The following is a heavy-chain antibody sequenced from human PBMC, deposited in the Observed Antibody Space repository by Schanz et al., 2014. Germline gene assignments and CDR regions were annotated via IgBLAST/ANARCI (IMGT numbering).Heavy chain of an antibody. J-gene: IGHJ4*02. CDR3: ARGLVRYFAY. CDR1: GYTFTNYY. Sequence: QVQLVQSGGEVKKPGASVKLSCKASGYTFTNYYIHWVRQAPGQGLEWMGQINPNSGATIYAQNFQGRVTMTRDTSISTAYMELSRLRSDDTAVYYCARGLVRYFAYWGQGTLVTVSS. V-gene: IGHV1-2*06. CDR2: INPNSGAT. D-gene: IGHD2-8*02.